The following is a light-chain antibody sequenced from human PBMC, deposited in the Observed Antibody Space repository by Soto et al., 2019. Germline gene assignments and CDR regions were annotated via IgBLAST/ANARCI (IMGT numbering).Light chain of an antibody. Sequence: QSALTQPPSVSGSPGQSVTISCTGTSSDVGGYDYVSWYQQHPGKAPKLLIYDVTKRPSGVPDRFSGSKSGNTASLPISGLQAEDEADFFCCSYGGSFPYVFGTGTKVTVL. CDR1: SSDVGGYDY. V-gene: IGLV2-11*01. CDR3: CSYGGSFPYV. J-gene: IGLJ1*01. CDR2: DVT.